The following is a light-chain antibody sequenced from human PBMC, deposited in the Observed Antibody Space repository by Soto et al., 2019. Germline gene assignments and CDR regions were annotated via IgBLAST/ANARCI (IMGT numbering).Light chain of an antibody. CDR1: SSHIDGYEY. CDR2: EVS. J-gene: IGLJ1*01. CDR3: SSYSDKNNIYV. V-gene: IGLV2-14*01. Sequence: QSVLTQPPSVPGSPGQSITSSCTGSSSHIDGYEYVSWYQHHPDKAPKLLIYEVSNRPSGVSTRFSGSKSGNTASLTISGLQAEDEADYFCSSYSDKNNIYVFGSGTKVTVL.